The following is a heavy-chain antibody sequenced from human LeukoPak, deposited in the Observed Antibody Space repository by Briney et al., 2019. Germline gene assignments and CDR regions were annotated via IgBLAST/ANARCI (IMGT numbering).Heavy chain of an antibody. V-gene: IGHV6-1*01. CDR3: AREVAGTCAFDI. Sequence: SQTLSLTCDISGDSVSSNSSAWNWIRQSPSRGLEWLGRTYYRSWWYDDYAVSVRGRITIKPDTSKNHFSLQLNSVTPDDTAVYYCAREVAGTCAFDIWGQGTMVTVSA. CDR1: GDSVSSNSSA. J-gene: IGHJ3*02. D-gene: IGHD1-14*01. CDR2: TYYRSWWYD.